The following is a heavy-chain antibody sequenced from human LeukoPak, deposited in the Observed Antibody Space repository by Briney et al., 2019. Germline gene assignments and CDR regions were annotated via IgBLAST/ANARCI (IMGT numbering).Heavy chain of an antibody. CDR3: ARNERFLGWLFRPDYYGMGV. CDR2: INPSGGST. J-gene: IGHJ6*02. V-gene: IGHV1-46*01. Sequence: ASVTVSCKASGYTFTGYYMHWVRQAPGQGLEWMGIINPSGGSTSYAQKFQGRVTMTRDTSTSTVYMELSSLRSEDTAVYYWARNERFLGWLFRPDYYGMGVWGQGTTVTVSS. CDR1: GYTFTGYY. D-gene: IGHD3-3*01.